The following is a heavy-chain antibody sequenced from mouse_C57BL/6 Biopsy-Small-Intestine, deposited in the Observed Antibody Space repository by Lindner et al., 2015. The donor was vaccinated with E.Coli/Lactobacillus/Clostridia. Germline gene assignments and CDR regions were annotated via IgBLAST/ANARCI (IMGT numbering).Heavy chain of an antibody. Sequence: SVKVSCKASGHSFTSYGVNWVRQAPGQGLEWMGWAASFNDYTNYAQMFQGRLSLTIDTSTDTAYLELRNLNSDDTAVYYCAKDAREYSSSIDWFDPWGQGTLVTVSS. J-gene: IGHJ4*01. CDR1: GHSFTSYG. CDR3: AKDAREYSSSIDWFDP. V-gene: IGHV1S61*01. CDR2: AASFNDYT. D-gene: IGHD2-5*01.